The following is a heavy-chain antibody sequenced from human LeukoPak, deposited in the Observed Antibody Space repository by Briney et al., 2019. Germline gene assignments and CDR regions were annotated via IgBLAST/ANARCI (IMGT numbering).Heavy chain of an antibody. CDR2: ISSSGSTI. CDR1: GFTFSDYY. D-gene: IGHD6-19*01. CDR3: ARVYSSGWYSAYYYYYMDV. V-gene: IGHV3-11*04. J-gene: IGHJ6*03. Sequence: PGGSLRLSCAASGFTFSDYYMSWIRQAPGKGLEWVSYISSSGSTIYCADSVKGRFTISRGNAKNSLYLQMNSLRAEDTAVYYCARVYSSGWYSAYYYYYMDVWGKGTTVTVSS.